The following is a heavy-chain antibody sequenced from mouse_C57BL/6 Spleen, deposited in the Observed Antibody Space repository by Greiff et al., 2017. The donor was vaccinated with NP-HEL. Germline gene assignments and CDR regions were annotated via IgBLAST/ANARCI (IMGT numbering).Heavy chain of an antibody. V-gene: IGHV1-53*01. CDR2: INPSNGGT. D-gene: IGHD3-3*01. CDR1: GYTFTSYW. CDR3: ARKDSQATGYFDY. J-gene: IGHJ2*01. Sequence: QVQLKQPGTELVKPGASVKLSCKASGYTFTSYWMHWVKQRPGQGLEWIGNINPSNGGTNYNEKFKSKATLTVDKSSSTAYMQLSSLTSEDSAVYYCARKDSQATGYFDYWGQGTTLTVSS.